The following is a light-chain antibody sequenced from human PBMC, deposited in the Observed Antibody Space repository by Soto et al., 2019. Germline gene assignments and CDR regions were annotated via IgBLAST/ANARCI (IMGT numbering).Light chain of an antibody. CDR2: EVT. J-gene: IGLJ3*02. CDR1: SSDVGAYNY. Sequence: QSALTQPPSASGSPGQSVTISCTGTSSDVGAYNYVSWYQQHAGKAPKLVIYEVTKRPSGVPDRFSGSKSANTASLTVSGIPAEDEADYYCSSFAASNTRVFGGGTKLTVL. V-gene: IGLV2-8*01. CDR3: SSFAASNTRV.